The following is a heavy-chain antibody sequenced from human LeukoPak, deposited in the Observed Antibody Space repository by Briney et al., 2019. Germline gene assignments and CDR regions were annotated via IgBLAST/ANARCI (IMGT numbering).Heavy chain of an antibody. Sequence: GGSLRLSCAASGFTFSSYAMSWVRQAPGKGLEWVSAISGSGASTYYADSVKGRFTISRDNSKNTVYLQMNSLRAEDTAVYYCAKAEVDYYGSGSYYMEWGQGTLVTVSS. CDR2: ISGSGAST. CDR3: AKAEVDYYGSGSYYME. J-gene: IGHJ4*02. D-gene: IGHD3-10*01. CDR1: GFTFSSYA. V-gene: IGHV3-23*01.